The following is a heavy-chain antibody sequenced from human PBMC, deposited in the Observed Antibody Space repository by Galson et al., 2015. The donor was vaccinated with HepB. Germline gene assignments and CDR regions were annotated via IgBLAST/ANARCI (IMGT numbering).Heavy chain of an antibody. CDR1: GFTFSSYG. CDR2: IWYDGGNK. V-gene: IGHV3-33*08. Sequence: SLRLSCAASGFTFSSYGMHWVRQAPGKGLEWVAVIWYDGGNKYYADSVKGRFTISRDNSKNTLYLQMNSLRAEDTAVYYCARDDRIAVAGTSVDYWGQGTLVTVSS. CDR3: ARDDRIAVAGTSVDY. D-gene: IGHD6-19*01. J-gene: IGHJ4*02.